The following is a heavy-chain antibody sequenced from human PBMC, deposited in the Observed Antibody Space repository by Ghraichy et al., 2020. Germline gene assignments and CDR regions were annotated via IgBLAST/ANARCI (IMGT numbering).Heavy chain of an antibody. CDR2: INHSGST. CDR3: ARGLGQQWLVRARFDY. J-gene: IGHJ4*02. CDR1: GGSFSGYY. V-gene: IGHV4-34*01. Sequence: SETLSLTCAVYGGSFSGYYWSWIRQPPGKGLEWIGEINHSGSTNYNPSLKSRVTISVDTSKNQFSLKLSSVTAADTAVYYCARGLGQQWLVRARFDYWGQGTLVTVSS. D-gene: IGHD6-19*01.